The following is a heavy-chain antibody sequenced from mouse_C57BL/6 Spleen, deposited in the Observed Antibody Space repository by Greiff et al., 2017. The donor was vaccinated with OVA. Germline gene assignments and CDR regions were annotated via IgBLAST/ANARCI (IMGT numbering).Heavy chain of an antibody. CDR2: INPNNGGT. CDR1: GYTFTDYN. CDR3: ARGGAMDY. J-gene: IGHJ4*01. V-gene: IGHV1-18*01. Sequence: EVQLQQSGPELVKPGASVKIPCKASGYTFTDYNMDWVKQSHGKSLEWIGDINPNNGGTIYNQKFKGKATLTVEKSSSTAYMELRSLTSEDTAVYYCARGGAMDYWGQGTSVTVSS.